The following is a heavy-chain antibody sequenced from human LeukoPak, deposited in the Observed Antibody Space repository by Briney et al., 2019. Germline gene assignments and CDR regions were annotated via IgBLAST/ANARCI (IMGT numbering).Heavy chain of an antibody. V-gene: IGHV1-18*01. Sequence: ASVKVSCMASGYTFTSYGISWVRQAPGQGLERMGWISAYNGNTNNAQSLQGRATMPTDTSTNTAYMELRSLRTDDTAVYYWARSGSIGPYGYYYFYNMDVWGQGTTVTVSS. J-gene: IGHJ6*02. D-gene: IGHD3-10*01. CDR2: ISAYNGNT. CDR1: GYTFTSYG. CDR3: ARSGSIGPYGYYYFYNMDV.